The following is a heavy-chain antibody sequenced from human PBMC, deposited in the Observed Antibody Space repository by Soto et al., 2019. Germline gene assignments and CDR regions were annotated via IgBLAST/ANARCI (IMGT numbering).Heavy chain of an antibody. V-gene: IGHV4-39*01. J-gene: IGHJ5*02. CDR1: GGSISSFTYY. CDR3: ARRERYIGSPGWFDP. CDR2: VYYTANT. Sequence: TSETLSPTCSVSGGSISSFTYYWGWIRQPPGKGLEWIGTVYYTANTYYNPSLKSRVSITVDTAKNQFYLNLRSVTAADTAMYFCARRERYIGSPGWFDPWGPGTLVTVS. D-gene: IGHD3-9*01.